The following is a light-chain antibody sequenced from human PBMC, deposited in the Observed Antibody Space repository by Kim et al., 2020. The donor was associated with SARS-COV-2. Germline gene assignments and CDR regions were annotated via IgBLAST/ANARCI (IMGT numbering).Light chain of an antibody. Sequence: DIQMTQSPSTLSASVGDRVTITCRASQSISSWLVWYQQKPGKAPNLLIYKASSLESGVPSRFSGSGSGTEFTLTISSLQPDDFATYYCQQYDSSSITFGQGTRLEIK. J-gene: IGKJ5*01. CDR1: QSISSW. V-gene: IGKV1-5*03. CDR3: QQYDSSSIT. CDR2: KAS.